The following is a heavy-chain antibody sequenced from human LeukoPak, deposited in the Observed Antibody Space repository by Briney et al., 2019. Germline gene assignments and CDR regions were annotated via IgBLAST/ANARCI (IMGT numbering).Heavy chain of an antibody. V-gene: IGHV3-23*01. J-gene: IGHJ4*02. CDR1: GFTFSSYA. CDR3: ARMGRDYDILTGYYYFDY. Sequence: GGSLRLSCAASGFTFSSYAMSWVRQAPGKGLEWVSAISGSGGSTYYADSVSGRFAISRDNAKNSLYMQMNSLRAEDTAVYYCARMGRDYDILTGYYYFDYWGQGIQVTVSS. CDR2: ISGSGGST. D-gene: IGHD3-9*01.